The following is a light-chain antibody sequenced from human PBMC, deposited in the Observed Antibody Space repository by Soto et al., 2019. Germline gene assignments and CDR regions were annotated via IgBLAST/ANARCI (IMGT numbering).Light chain of an antibody. CDR2: TDN. J-gene: IGLJ2*01. V-gene: IGLV1-44*01. Sequence: QSVLTQPPSASGTPGQRVTISCSGSSSNIGSNTINWYQQLPGTDPKLLIYTDNQRPSGVPDRFSGSKSGTAAALAISGLESEDEDGYYCASWYDSRNGVVFGGGTKLTVL. CDR3: ASWYDSRNGVV. CDR1: SSNIGSNT.